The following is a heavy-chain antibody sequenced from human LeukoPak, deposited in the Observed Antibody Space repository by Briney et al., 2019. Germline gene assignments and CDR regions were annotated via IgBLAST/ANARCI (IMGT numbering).Heavy chain of an antibody. CDR3: ANGPHYNILTGFYKVRSHLDY. V-gene: IGHV3-30*18. D-gene: IGHD3-9*01. CDR2: ASTDVGDQ. CDR1: GFTFNNYG. Sequence: GGSLRLSCGASGFTFNNYGMNWVRQAPGKGLEWVAVASTDVGDQSYADSVKGRFTISRDNSKNTLYLQMNSLRAEDTAMYYCANGPHYNILTGFYKVRSHLDYWGQGTLVTVSS. J-gene: IGHJ4*02.